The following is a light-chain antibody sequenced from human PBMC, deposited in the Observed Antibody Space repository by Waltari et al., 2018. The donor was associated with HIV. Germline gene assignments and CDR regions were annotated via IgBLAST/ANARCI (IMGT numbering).Light chain of an antibody. CDR1: TGAVTRDQS. V-gene: IGLV7-46*01. CDR2: DTS. J-gene: IGLJ2*01. Sequence: QAVVTQEPSLTVSPGGTVTLTCGPSTGAVTRDQSPYWFQQRPGQAPRTLIHDTSNKHSWTPARFSGSLLGGKAALTLSGAQPEDEAEYYCLLSYGGPRVFGGGTKLTVL. CDR3: LLSYGGPRV.